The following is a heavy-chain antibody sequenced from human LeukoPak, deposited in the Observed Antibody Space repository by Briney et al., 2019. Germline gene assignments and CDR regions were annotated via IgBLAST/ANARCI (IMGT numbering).Heavy chain of an antibody. J-gene: IGHJ4*02. CDR2: INPDSGFT. CDR3: APTAEAYTSWWKV. D-gene: IGHD3-16*01. V-gene: IGHV1-2*02. Sequence: ASVKVSCKASGYKFTDDYMHWVRQAPGQGLEFLGWINPDSGFTKYAQKFKGRVTMTRDTSISTAYLEVRSLTSDDTAVYYCAPTAEAYTSWWKVWGQGTLVTVSS. CDR1: GYKFTDDY.